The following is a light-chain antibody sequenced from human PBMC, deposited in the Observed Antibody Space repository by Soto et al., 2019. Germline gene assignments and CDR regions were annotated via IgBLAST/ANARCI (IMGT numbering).Light chain of an antibody. CDR2: LGS. CDR1: QSLQLDHGQNC. Sequence: DIVMTQSPLSLSVKPGEPASISCRSSQSLQLDHGQNCVDWYLLKPGQSPQLLIHLGSIRASGVPDRFSGSESGTDFTLRITRVEAEDVGVYYCMQALQSPPTFGGGTKVEIK. CDR3: MQALQSPPT. V-gene: IGKV2-28*01. J-gene: IGKJ4*01.